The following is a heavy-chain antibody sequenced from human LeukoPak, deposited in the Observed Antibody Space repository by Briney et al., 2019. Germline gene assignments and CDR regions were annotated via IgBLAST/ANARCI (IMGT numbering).Heavy chain of an antibody. Sequence: SENLSLTCTVSAVSISSYYWSWIRQPPGKGLEWIGYIYYSGSTNYNPSLESRVTISVDTSKNQFSLKLSSVTAADTAVYYCARAALPARFDPWGQGTLVTVSS. CDR1: AVSISSYY. CDR2: IYYSGST. J-gene: IGHJ5*02. D-gene: IGHD2-2*01. CDR3: ARAALPARFDP. V-gene: IGHV4-59*01.